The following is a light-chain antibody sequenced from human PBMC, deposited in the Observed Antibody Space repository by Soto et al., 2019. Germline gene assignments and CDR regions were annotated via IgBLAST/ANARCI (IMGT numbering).Light chain of an antibody. V-gene: IGKV3-20*01. Sequence: EIVLTQSPGTLSFSPGERATLSCRASQSVSSSYLAWYQQKPGQAPRLLIYGASSRATGIPDRFSGSGSGTDFTLTVSRLEPEDFAVYYCQQYGISPYTFGQGTKLAIK. J-gene: IGKJ2*01. CDR1: QSVSSSY. CDR3: QQYGISPYT. CDR2: GAS.